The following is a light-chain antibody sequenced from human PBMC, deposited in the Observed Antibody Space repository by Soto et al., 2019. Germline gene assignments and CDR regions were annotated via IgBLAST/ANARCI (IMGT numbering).Light chain of an antibody. J-gene: IGKJ1*01. Sequence: IQMTQSPSTISASVGDRVTSTCRASQSISNWLAWYQQKPGKPPKLLIYDASTLESGVPSRFRGGGSGSVFTLTIISLQPDDFATYYCQQYNTYSWTFGQGTKVDIK. CDR1: QSISNW. CDR3: QQYNTYSWT. V-gene: IGKV1-5*01. CDR2: DAS.